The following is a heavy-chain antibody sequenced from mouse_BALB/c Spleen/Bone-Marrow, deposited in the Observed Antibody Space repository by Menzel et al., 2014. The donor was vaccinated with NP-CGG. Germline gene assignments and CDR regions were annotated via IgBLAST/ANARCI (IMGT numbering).Heavy chain of an antibody. Sequence: DVQLQESGGGLVQPKGSLKLSCAASGFTFNTYAMNWVRQAPGKGLEWVARIRSKSNNYATYYADSVKDRFTISRDDSQSMLYLQINSLKTEDTAMYYCVRQNYDYGWFAYWGQGTLVTVSA. V-gene: IGHV10-1*02. CDR1: GFTFNTYA. CDR3: VRQNYDYGWFAY. CDR2: IRSKSNNYAT. D-gene: IGHD2-4*01. J-gene: IGHJ3*01.